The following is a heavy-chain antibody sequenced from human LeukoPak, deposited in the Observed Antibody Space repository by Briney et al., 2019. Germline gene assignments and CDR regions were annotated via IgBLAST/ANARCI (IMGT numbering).Heavy chain of an antibody. CDR1: GGSISSSSYY. D-gene: IGHD4-17*01. V-gene: IGHV4-39*01. CDR2: IYYSGST. Sequence: NPSETLSLTCTVSGGSISSSSYYWGWIRQPPGKGLEWIGSIYYSGSTYYNPSLKSRVTISVDTSKNQFSLKLSSVTAADTAVYYCARHIRGDFDYWGQGTLVTVSS. J-gene: IGHJ4*02. CDR3: ARHIRGDFDY.